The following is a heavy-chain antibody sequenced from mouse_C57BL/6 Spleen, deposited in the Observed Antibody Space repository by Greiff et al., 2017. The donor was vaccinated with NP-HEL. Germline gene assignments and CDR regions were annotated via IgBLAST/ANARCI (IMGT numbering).Heavy chain of an antibody. V-gene: IGHV5-17*01. CDR2: ISSGSSTI. J-gene: IGHJ2*01. D-gene: IGHD4-1*01. Sequence: VQLKESGGGLVKPGGSLKLSCAASGFTFSDYGMHWVRQAPEKGLEWVAYISSGSSTIYSADTVKGRFTISRDNAKNTLFLQMTSLRSEDTAMYYCARGWEDYFDYWGQGTTLTVSS. CDR1: GFTFSDYG. CDR3: ARGWEDYFDY.